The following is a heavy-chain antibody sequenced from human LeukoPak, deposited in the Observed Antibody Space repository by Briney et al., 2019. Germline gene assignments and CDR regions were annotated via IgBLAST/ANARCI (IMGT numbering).Heavy chain of an antibody. D-gene: IGHD2-15*01. Sequence: SETLSLTCAVYGGSFSGYYWSWIRQPPPQGLEWMGEINHSGSTDYNQSLKSRVTMSVDTSMNQFSLKLSSVTAADTAVYYCARSVEGYCSGGSCYSYYYYMDVWGKGTTVTVSS. CDR2: INHSGST. V-gene: IGHV4-34*01. J-gene: IGHJ6*03. CDR1: GGSFSGYY. CDR3: ARSVEGYCSGGSCYSYYYYMDV.